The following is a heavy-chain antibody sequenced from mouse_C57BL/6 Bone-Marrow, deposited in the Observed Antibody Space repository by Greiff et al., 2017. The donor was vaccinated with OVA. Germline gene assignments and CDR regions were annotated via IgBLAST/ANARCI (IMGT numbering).Heavy chain of an antibody. D-gene: IGHD1-1*01. V-gene: IGHV3-1*01. CDR3: ARGRDYGSSPYAMDY. J-gene: IGHJ4*01. CDR1: GYSITSGYD. Sequence: EVKLMESGPGMVKPSQSLSLTCTVTGYSITSGYDWHWIRHFPGNKLEWMGYISYSGSTNYNPSLKSRISITHDTSKNHFFLKLNSVTTEDTATYYCARGRDYGSSPYAMDYWGQGTSVTVSS. CDR2: ISYSGST.